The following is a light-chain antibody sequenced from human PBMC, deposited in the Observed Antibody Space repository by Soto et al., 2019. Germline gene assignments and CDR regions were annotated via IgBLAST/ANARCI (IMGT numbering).Light chain of an antibody. CDR3: LSYTTSSTWV. CDR2: DVV. V-gene: IGLV2-14*01. J-gene: IGLJ3*02. Sequence: QSALTQPASVSGSPGQSITISCTGASSDVGGYNYVSWYQQHPGKAPKLIIYDVVSRPSGVSNRFSGSKSGNTASLTISGLQDEDEADYYCLSYTTSSTWVFGGGTKLTVL. CDR1: SSDVGGYNY.